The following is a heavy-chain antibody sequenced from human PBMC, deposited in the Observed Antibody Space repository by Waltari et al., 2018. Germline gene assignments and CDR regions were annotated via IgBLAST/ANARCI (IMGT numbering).Heavy chain of an antibody. CDR1: GFPFSDYG. CDR2: MRSDGISK. Sequence: QIQLVESGGGVVQPGGSLRLYCVASGFPFSDYGIHWVLQAPGKGLEWVAFMRSDGISKFYADSLKGRFTISRDDSKSTLYLQLNSLSAEDTAVYYCARISGFYYDRGSLTFLHWGRGTLLTVSS. D-gene: IGHD3-16*01. J-gene: IGHJ4*02. V-gene: IGHV3-30*02. CDR3: ARISGFYYDRGSLTFLH.